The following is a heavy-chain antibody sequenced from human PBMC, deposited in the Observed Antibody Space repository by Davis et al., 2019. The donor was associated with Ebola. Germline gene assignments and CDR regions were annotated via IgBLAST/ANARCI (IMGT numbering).Heavy chain of an antibody. CDR3: AKVVSSNTIFGHHFDY. D-gene: IGHD3-3*01. CDR1: RLPLSSYG. CDR2: LSGSGGST. Sequence: GGSLSLPCAASRLPLSSYGMHWVRQAPGKGLEWVSALSGSGGSTYYADSVKGRFTIPSDNSKNPLYLQMNSLRAEDTAVYYCAKVVSSNTIFGHHFDYWGQGTLVTVSS. J-gene: IGHJ4*02. V-gene: IGHV3-23*01.